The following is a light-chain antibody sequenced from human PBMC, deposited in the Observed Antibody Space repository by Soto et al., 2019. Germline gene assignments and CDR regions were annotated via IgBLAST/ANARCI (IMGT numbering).Light chain of an antibody. CDR3: SSYTRRGTLV. J-gene: IGLJ2*01. CDR2: EVT. V-gene: IGLV2-14*01. Sequence: QSVLTQPASVSGSPGQSITISCTGTSSDVGGYNYVSWYQQHPGKAPKLMIFEVTNRSSGVSNRFSGSKSGNTASLTISGLQAVDEADYYCSSYTRRGTLVFGGGTQLTVL. CDR1: SSDVGGYNY.